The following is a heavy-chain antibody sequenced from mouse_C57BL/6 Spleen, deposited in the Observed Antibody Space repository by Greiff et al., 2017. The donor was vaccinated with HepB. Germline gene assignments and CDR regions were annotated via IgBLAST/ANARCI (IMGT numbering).Heavy chain of an antibody. V-gene: IGHV1-7*01. D-gene: IGHD2-4*01. J-gene: IGHJ1*03. CDR3: ARGDYDDGGWDFDV. CDR1: GYTFTSYW. Sequence: VQVVESGAELAKPGASVKLSCKASGYTFTSYWMHWVKQRPGQGLEWIGYINPSSGYTKYNQKFKDKATLTADNSSSTAYMQLSILTYEDSAVYYGARGDYDDGGWDFDVWGTGTTVTVSS. CDR2: INPSSGYT.